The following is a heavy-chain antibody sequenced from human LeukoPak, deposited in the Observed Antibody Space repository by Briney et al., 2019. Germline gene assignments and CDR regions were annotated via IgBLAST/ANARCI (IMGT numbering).Heavy chain of an antibody. D-gene: IGHD6-13*01. J-gene: IGHJ6*03. V-gene: IGHV4-59*01. CDR2: IYYSGST. CDR1: GGSISSYY. CDR3: ARAELAAAGRERGDYYYYMDV. Sequence: PSETLSLTCTVSGGSISSYYWSWIRQPPGKGLEWIGYIYYSGSTNYNPSLKSRVTISVDTSKNQFSLKLSSVTAADTAVYYCARAELAAAGRERGDYYYYMDVWGKGTTVTVSS.